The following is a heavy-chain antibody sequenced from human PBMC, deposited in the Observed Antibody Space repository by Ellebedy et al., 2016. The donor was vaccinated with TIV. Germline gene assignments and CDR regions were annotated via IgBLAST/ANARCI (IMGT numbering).Heavy chain of an antibody. D-gene: IGHD3-22*01. CDR3: ARDQETGITVVVVDRFDS. Sequence: GESLKISCAASGFTFSTYSMSWVRQAPGKGLEWLSYISGSSRAIRYADSVKGRFTISRDNAKNLLYLQMNRLRDEDTAVYYCARDQETGITVVVVDRFDSWGQGTQVTVSS. CDR2: ISGSSRAI. CDR1: GFTFSTYS. J-gene: IGHJ4*02. V-gene: IGHV3-48*02.